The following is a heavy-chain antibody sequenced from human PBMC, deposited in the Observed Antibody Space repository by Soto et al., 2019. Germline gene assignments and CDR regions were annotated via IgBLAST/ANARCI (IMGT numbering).Heavy chain of an antibody. D-gene: IGHD2-2*01. CDR2: IYYSGST. J-gene: IGHJ5*02. V-gene: IGHV4-59*01. CDR3: AREYCSSTSCYEAFRWFDP. Sequence: SETLSLTCTVSGGSISSYYWSWIRQPPGKGLEWIGYIYYSGSTNYNPSLKSRVTISVDTSKNQFSLKLSSVTAADTAVYYCAREYCSSTSCYEAFRWFDPWGQGTLVTVSS. CDR1: GGSISSYY.